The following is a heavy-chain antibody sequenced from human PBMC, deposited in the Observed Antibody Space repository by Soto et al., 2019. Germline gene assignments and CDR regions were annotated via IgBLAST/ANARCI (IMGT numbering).Heavy chain of an antibody. J-gene: IGHJ4*02. D-gene: IGHD7-27*01. CDR3: TRGGTTTTYWGLFSY. CDR2: VNSDGTST. CDR1: GFTFSNYW. Sequence: EVQLVESGGGFVQPGGSLSLSCAASGFTFSNYWIHWVRQVPGKGLVWVSRVNSDGTSTSYADFVKGRFTITRDNAKNTVYLQMDNLGADDTAVYYCTRGGTTTTYWGLFSYWGQGALVAVSS. V-gene: IGHV3-74*03.